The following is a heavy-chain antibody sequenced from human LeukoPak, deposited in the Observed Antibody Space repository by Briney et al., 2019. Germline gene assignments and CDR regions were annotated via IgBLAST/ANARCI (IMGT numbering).Heavy chain of an antibody. CDR2: ISSSDSTI. D-gene: IGHD2-2*02. J-gene: IGHJ4*02. V-gene: IGHV3-48*03. Sequence: PGGSLRLSCAASGFTFSSYEMDWVRQAPGKGLEWVSYISSSDSTIYYADSVKGRFTISRDNSKNTLYLQMNSLRAEDTAVYYCARGVIIPTVFDYWGQGTLVTVSS. CDR3: ARGVIIPTVFDY. CDR1: GFTFSSYE.